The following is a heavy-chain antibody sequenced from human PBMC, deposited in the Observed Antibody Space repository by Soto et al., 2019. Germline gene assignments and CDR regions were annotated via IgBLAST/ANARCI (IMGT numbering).Heavy chain of an antibody. V-gene: IGHV1-58*01. Sequence: ASVKVSCKASGFTFTSSAVQWVRQARGQRLEWIGWIVVGSGNTNYAQKFQERVTITRDMSTSTAYMELSSLRSEDTAVYYCAADVYYDILTAPLTRYYYGMDVWGQGTTVTVSS. CDR1: GFTFTSSA. CDR2: IVVGSGNT. J-gene: IGHJ6*02. D-gene: IGHD3-9*01. CDR3: AADVYYDILTAPLTRYYYGMDV.